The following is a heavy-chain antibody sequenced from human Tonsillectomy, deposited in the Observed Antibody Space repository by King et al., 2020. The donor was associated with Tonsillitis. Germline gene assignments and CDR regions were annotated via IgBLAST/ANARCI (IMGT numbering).Heavy chain of an antibody. J-gene: IGHJ4*02. CDR3: ARDQAATGTAIDY. CDR1: GYTFTRYG. CDR2: ITTYNGNT. Sequence: QLVQSGVEVKKPGASVKVSCKASGYTFTRYGVSWVRQAPGQGLEWMGRITTYNGNTNYAQKVQGRVTMTTDTSTRTAYMELRNLRSDDTAVYYCARDQAATGTAIDYWGQGTLVTVSS. V-gene: IGHV1-18*01. D-gene: IGHD6-13*01.